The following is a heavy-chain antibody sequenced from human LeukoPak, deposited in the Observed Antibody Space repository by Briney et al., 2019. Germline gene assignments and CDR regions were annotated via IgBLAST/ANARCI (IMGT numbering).Heavy chain of an antibody. D-gene: IGHD3-3*01. CDR2: ISSSSSSI. Sequence: PGGSLRLSCAASGFAFGSYNMNWVRQAPGKGLEWVSYISSSSSSISHAASVKGRFTIFRDDGKSSLYLQMNNLRVEDTAVYYCVRGGTSYDFWSGYSVDYWGQGTLVTVS. CDR3: VRGGTSYDFWSGYSVDY. J-gene: IGHJ4*02. V-gene: IGHV3-48*01. CDR1: GFAFGSYN.